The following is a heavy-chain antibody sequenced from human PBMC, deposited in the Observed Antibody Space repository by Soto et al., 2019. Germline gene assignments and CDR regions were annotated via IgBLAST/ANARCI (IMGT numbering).Heavy chain of an antibody. V-gene: IGHV3-23*01. CDR3: AKDPDDCSSTSCHLNWFDP. D-gene: IGHD2-2*01. CDR2: ISGSGGST. J-gene: IGHJ5*02. CDR1: GFTFSSYA. Sequence: VQLLESGGGLVQPGGSLRLSCAASGFTFSSYAMSWVRQAPGKGLEWVSAISGSGGSTYYADSVKGRFTISRDNSKNTLYLQMNSLRAEDTAVYYCAKDPDDCSSTSCHLNWFDPWGQGTLVTVSS.